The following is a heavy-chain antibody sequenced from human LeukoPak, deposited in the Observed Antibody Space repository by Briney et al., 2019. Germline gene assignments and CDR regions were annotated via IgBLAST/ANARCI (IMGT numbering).Heavy chain of an antibody. V-gene: IGHV4-4*07. Sequence: SETLSLTCTVSGGSISSYYWSWLRQPAGKGLEWIGRIYTSGSTNYNPSLKSRVTMSVDTSKNQFSLKLSSVTAADTAVYYCARDHKQLVRGYYCYYYMDVWGKGTTVTISS. CDR2: IYTSGST. J-gene: IGHJ6*03. D-gene: IGHD6-13*01. CDR3: ARDHKQLVRGYYCYYYMDV. CDR1: GGSISSYY.